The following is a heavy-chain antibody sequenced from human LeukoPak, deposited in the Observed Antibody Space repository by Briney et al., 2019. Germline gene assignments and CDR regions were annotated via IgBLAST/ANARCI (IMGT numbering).Heavy chain of an antibody. J-gene: IGHJ4*02. CDR2: ISSSGSTI. V-gene: IGHV3-48*01. Sequence: QAGGSLRLSCAASGFTFSSYSMNWVRQAPGKGLEWVSYISSSGSTIYYADSVKGRFTISRDNSKNTLYLQMNSLRAEDTAVYYCAKDHSWDGDYWGQGTLVTVSS. CDR1: GFTFSSYS. CDR3: AKDHSWDGDY. D-gene: IGHD1-26*01.